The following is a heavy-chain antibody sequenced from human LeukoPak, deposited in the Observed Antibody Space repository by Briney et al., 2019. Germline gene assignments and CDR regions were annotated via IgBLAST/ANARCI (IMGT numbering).Heavy chain of an antibody. CDR1: GFTFSDYG. D-gene: IGHD6-13*01. V-gene: IGHV3-30*18. Sequence: GRSLRLSCAASGFTFSDYGMHWVRQAPGKGLEWVAVISYDGSNEYYADSVKGRFTISRDKSKNTLYLQMNSLRAEDTAVYYCAKCYSSSWYYYHYGMDVWGQGTTVTVSS. CDR2: ISYDGSNE. CDR3: AKCYSSSWYYYHYGMDV. J-gene: IGHJ6*02.